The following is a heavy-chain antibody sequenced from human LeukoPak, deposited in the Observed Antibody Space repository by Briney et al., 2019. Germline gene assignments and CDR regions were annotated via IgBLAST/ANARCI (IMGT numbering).Heavy chain of an antibody. Sequence: KPGGSLRLSCAASGFTFSSYSMNWVRQAPGKGLEWVSSISSSSSYIYYADSVKGRFTISRDNAKNSLYLQMNSLRAEDTAVYYCARPSSGYGLSVAFDYWGQGTLVTVSS. J-gene: IGHJ4*02. CDR3: ARPSSGYGLSVAFDY. CDR1: GFTFSSYS. V-gene: IGHV3-21*01. CDR2: ISSSSSYI. D-gene: IGHD5-12*01.